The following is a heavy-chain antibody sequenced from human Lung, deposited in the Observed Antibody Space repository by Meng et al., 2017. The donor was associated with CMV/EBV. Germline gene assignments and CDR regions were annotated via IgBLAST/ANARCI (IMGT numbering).Heavy chain of an antibody. CDR2: IPHRGSS. D-gene: IGHD3-10*01. V-gene: IGHV4-4*02. CDR1: GDSITNHNW. CDR3: LRRSGGSV. J-gene: IGHJ1*01. Sequence: QVQLRESGPALVQPSATLSLTCAVSGDSITNHNWWAWVRQPPGKGLEWIGEIPHRGSSAYNPSLKSRVSTSIDKSKNQFSLKLTSVTAADTAVYHCLRRSGGSVWGQGTLVTVSS.